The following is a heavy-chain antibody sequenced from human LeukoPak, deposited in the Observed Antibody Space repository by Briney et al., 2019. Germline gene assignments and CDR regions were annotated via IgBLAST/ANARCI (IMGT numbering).Heavy chain of an antibody. D-gene: IGHD3-10*01. CDR3: ARDLWFGELSYYGMDV. J-gene: IGHJ6*04. V-gene: IGHV4-31*03. CDR1: GGSICSGGYY. Sequence: SQTLSLTCTVSGGSICSGGYYWSWIRQHPGKGLEWIGYIYYSGSTYYNPSLKSRVTISVDTSKNQFSLKLSSVTAADTAVYYCARDLWFGELSYYGMDVWGKGTTVTVSS. CDR2: IYYSGST.